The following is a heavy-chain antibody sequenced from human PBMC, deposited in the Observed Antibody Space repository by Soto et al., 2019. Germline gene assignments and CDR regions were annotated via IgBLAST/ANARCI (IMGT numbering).Heavy chain of an antibody. V-gene: IGHV3-43*01. CDR1: GFTFDDYT. J-gene: IGHJ4*02. D-gene: IGHD6-19*01. Sequence: GGSLRLSCAASGFTFDDYTMHWVRQAPGKGLEWVSLISWDGGSTYYADSVKGRFTISRDNSKNSLYLQMNSLRTEDTALYYCAKQKHPGSGCLDYWGQGTLVTVSS. CDR2: ISWDGGST. CDR3: AKQKHPGSGCLDY.